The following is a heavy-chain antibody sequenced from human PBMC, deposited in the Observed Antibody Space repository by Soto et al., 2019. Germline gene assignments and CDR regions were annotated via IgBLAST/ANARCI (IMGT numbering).Heavy chain of an antibody. CDR2: MNPNSGNT. Sequence: EASVKVSCKASGYTFTSYDINWVRQATGQGLEWMGWMNPNSGNTGYAQKFQGRVTMTRNTSISTAYMELSSLRSEDTAVYYCARDLIAVAGSFNWFDPWGQGTLVTVS. J-gene: IGHJ5*02. V-gene: IGHV1-8*01. D-gene: IGHD6-19*01. CDR1: GYTFTSYD. CDR3: ARDLIAVAGSFNWFDP.